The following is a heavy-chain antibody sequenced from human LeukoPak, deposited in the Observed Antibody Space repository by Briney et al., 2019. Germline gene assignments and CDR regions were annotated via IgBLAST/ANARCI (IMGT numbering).Heavy chain of an antibody. J-gene: IGHJ4*02. CDR3: ARHGSTDYFDY. CDR1: GGSISSTTSY. CDR2: IYDSGST. Sequence: SETLSLTCAVSGGSISSTTSYWGWIRQPPGKGLEWLGRIYDSGSTFYNPSLKSRVTISVDTSNNQFSLRLSSVTAADTAVYYCARHGSTDYFDYWGQGTLVIVSS. D-gene: IGHD2-2*03. V-gene: IGHV4-39*01.